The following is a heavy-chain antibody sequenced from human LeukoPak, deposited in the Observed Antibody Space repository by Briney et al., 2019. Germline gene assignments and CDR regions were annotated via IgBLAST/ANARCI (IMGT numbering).Heavy chain of an antibody. CDR2: INHSRST. J-gene: IGHJ4*02. CDR3: ARVRYYGSGSIPRSFDY. Sequence: SGTLSLTCAVYGGSFRGYYWSWIRQPPGKGLEWIGEINHSRSTNYNPSLKSRVTISVDTSKNQFSLKLSSVTAADTAVYYCARVRYYGSGSIPRSFDYWGQGTLVTVSS. D-gene: IGHD3-10*01. V-gene: IGHV4-34*01. CDR1: GGSFRGYY.